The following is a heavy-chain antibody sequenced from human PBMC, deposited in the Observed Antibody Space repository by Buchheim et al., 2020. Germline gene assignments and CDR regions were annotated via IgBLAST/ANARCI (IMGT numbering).Heavy chain of an antibody. J-gene: IGHJ6*02. CDR3: ASPPYYYGSGSYYKLYYYYYGMDV. CDR2: ISYDGSNK. Sequence: QVQLVESGGGVVQPGRSLRLSCAASGFTFSSYAMHWVRQAPGKGLEWVAVISYDGSNKYYADSGKGRFTISRDNSKNTLYLQMNSLRAEDTAVYYCASPPYYYGSGSYYKLYYYYYGMDVWGQGTT. CDR1: GFTFSSYA. V-gene: IGHV3-30*04. D-gene: IGHD3-10*01.